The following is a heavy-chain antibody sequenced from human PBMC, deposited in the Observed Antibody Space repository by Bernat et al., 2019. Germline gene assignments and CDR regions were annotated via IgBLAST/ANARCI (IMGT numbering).Heavy chain of an antibody. J-gene: IGHJ4*02. V-gene: IGHV1-46*01. CDR1: GFTFTSYY. CDR2: IIPTAGQT. CDR3: AREMGTTCYFDL. D-gene: IGHD2/OR15-2a*01. Sequence: QVQLVQSGAEVKKPGAAMKVSCKASGFTFTSYYMHWVLQAPGQGLEWMGIIIPTAGQTGYAQNFQGRVTMTADTSTNTVYMELGSLRSEDTAVDYCAREMGTTCYFDLRGQGALLSVSS.